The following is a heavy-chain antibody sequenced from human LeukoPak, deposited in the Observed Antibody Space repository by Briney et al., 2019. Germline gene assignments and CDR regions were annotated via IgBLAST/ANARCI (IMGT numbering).Heavy chain of an antibody. CDR2: LYYSGST. CDR1: GGSISSYY. CDR3: ARVRTAMVRGVITVNWFDP. D-gene: IGHD3-10*01. J-gene: IGHJ5*02. V-gene: IGHV4-59*01. Sequence: SETLSLTCTVSGGSISSYYLSWIRQPPGKGLEWIGYLYYSGSTNYNPSLKSRVTISVDTSKNQFSLKLSSVTAADTAVYYCARVRTAMVRGVITVNWFDPWGQGTLVTVSS.